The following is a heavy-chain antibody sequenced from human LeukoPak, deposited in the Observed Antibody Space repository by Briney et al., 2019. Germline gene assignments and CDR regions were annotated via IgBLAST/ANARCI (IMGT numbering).Heavy chain of an antibody. J-gene: IGHJ6*03. D-gene: IGHD3-10*01. V-gene: IGHV4-59*01. CDR2: IYYSGST. Sequence: KPSETLSLTCTVSGGSISSYYWSWIRQPPGEGLEWIRYIYYSGSTNYNPSLKSRVTISVDTSKNQFSLKLSSVTAADTAVYYCARDHEGRFYYGSGSYVAYYYYMDVWGKGTTVTVSS. CDR3: ARDHEGRFYYGSGSYVAYYYYMDV. CDR1: GGSISSYY.